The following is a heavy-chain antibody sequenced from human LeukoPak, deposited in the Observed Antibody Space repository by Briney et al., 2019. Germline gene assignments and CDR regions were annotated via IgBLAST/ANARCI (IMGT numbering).Heavy chain of an antibody. CDR2: INPSGTT. CDR3: ARHEDGYNLNDAFDI. V-gene: IGHV4-4*09. CDR1: GGSITSYY. D-gene: IGHD5-24*01. Sequence: SETLSLTCTVSGGSITSYYWSWIRQPPGKGLEWIGYINPSGTTTYNPSLKSRVTISLDTSKNQFSLKLNFETAADTAVYYCARHEDGYNLNDAFDIWGQGTMVTVSS. J-gene: IGHJ3*02.